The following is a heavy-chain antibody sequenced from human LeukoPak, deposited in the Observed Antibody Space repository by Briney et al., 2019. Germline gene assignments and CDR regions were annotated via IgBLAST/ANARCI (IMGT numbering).Heavy chain of an antibody. V-gene: IGHV3-33*08. J-gene: IGHJ4*02. CDR2: IWYDGSNK. CDR1: GFTFSNYD. Sequence: PGRSLILSCAASGFTFSNYDMHWVRQAPGKGLEWVAVIWYDGSNKYYADSVKGRFTISRDNSKNTLYLQMNTLRAEDTAVYYCARDPGGVVYFDYWGQGTLVTVSS. D-gene: IGHD2-8*01. CDR3: ARDPGGVVYFDY.